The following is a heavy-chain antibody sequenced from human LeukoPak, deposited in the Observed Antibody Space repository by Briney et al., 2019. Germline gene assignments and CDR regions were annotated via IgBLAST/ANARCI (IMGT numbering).Heavy chain of an antibody. CDR3: ARDQSQYQLGSSTGYGMDV. CDR1: GFTVSFNS. CDR2: LYRGGGT. D-gene: IGHD2-2*01. Sequence: GGSLRLSCVASGFTVSFNSMSWVRRAPGKGLDWVSILYRGGGTYYTDSVKGRFIISRDNSKNTLYLQMNSLRAEDTAVYYRARDQSQYQLGSSTGYGMDVWGQGTTVTVSS. J-gene: IGHJ6*02. V-gene: IGHV3-66*01.